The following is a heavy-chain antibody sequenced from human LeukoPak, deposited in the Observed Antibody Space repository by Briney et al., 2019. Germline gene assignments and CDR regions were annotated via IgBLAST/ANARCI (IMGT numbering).Heavy chain of an antibody. Sequence: KSSQTLSLTCTVSGGSISSGSYYWTWIRQPAGKGLEWIGRIYSSGGTNYNPSLKSRLTISVDTSKKHFSLELTSVTAADTAVYYCARDSVLYYFDSWGQGTLVTVSS. J-gene: IGHJ4*02. V-gene: IGHV4-61*02. D-gene: IGHD6-6*01. CDR1: GGSISSGSYY. CDR2: IYSSGGT. CDR3: ARDSVLYYFDS.